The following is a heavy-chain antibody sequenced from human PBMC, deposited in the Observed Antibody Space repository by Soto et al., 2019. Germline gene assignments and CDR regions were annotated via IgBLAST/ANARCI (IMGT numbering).Heavy chain of an antibody. V-gene: IGHV3-74*01. CDR3: AKAFSGYDYDAEFDY. D-gene: IGHD5-12*01. Sequence: PGGSLRLSCAASGFTFSSYWMHWVRQAPGKGLVWVSRINSDGSTTSYADSVKGRFTISRDNSKNTLYLQMNSLRAEDTAVYYCAKAFSGYDYDAEFDYWGQGTLVTVSS. CDR2: INSDGSTT. CDR1: GFTFSSYW. J-gene: IGHJ4*02.